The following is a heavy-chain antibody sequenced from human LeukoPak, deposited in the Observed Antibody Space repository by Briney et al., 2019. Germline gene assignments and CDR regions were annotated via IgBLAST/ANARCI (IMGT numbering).Heavy chain of an antibody. CDR2: ISSSGSTI. D-gene: IGHD6-25*01. CDR1: GFTFSDYY. J-gene: IGHJ4*02. V-gene: IGHV3-11*04. Sequence: GGSLRLSCAASGFTFSDYYMSWIRQAPGRGLEWVSYISSSGSTIYYADSVKGRFTISRDNSKNTLYLQMNSLRAEDTAVYYCARVRSGEYFDYWGQGTLVTVSS. CDR3: ARVRSGEYFDY.